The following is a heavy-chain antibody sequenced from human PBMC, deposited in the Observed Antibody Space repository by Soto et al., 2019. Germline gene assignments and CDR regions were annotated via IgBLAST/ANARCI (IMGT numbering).Heavy chain of an antibody. CDR2: FDPEDGET. V-gene: IGHV1-24*01. CDR3: ATGWSRFRGGYYSYFDY. CDR1: GYTLTELS. Sequence: SVKVSCKVSGYTLTELSMHWVRQAPGKGLEWMGGFDPEDGETIYAQKFQGRVTMTEDTSTDTAYMELSSLRSEDTAVYYCATGWSRFRGGYYSYFDYWGQGTLVTVSS. J-gene: IGHJ4*02. D-gene: IGHD3-3*01.